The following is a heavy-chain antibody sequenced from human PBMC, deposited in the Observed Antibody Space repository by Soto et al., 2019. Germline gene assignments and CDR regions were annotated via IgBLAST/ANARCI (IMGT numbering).Heavy chain of an antibody. Sequence: QVQLVQSGAEVKKPGSSVKVSCKASGGTFSSYTISWVRQAPGQGLEWMGRIIPILGIANYAQKFQGRVTITADKSTSTAYMELSSLRSEDTAVYYCARDEPGPTYNFDYWGQGTLVTVSS. D-gene: IGHD4-4*01. J-gene: IGHJ4*02. CDR1: GGTFSSYT. V-gene: IGHV1-69*08. CDR2: IIPILGIA. CDR3: ARDEPGPTYNFDY.